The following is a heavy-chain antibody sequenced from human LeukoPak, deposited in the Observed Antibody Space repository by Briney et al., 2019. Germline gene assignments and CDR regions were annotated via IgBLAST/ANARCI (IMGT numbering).Heavy chain of an antibody. V-gene: IGHV3-23*01. CDR2: IGGSDDRT. D-gene: IGHD5-18*01. CDR1: GFTFYRYA. Sequence: GGSLRLSCAASGFTFYRYAMSWVHQAPGKGLEWVSVIGGSDDRTYYADSVKGRFTISRDNSKNTLSLQMNSLRAEDTAVYYCAKEVDGYSYGYDYWGQGTLVTVSS. J-gene: IGHJ4*02. CDR3: AKEVDGYSYGYDY.